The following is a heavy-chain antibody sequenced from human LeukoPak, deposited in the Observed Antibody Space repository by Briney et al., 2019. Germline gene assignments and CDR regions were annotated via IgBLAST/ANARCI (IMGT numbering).Heavy chain of an antibody. CDR1: GFTFSSYA. Sequence: HPGGSLRLSCAASGFTFSSYAMSWVRQPPGKGLEWVSAISGSGGSTYDADTVKGRFTISTDNSKNTLYLQMNSLRAEDTAVYYCAKDLAFNIAVAGGAAKFPYDYWGQGTLVTVSS. V-gene: IGHV3-23*01. D-gene: IGHD6-19*01. CDR2: ISGSGGST. J-gene: IGHJ4*02. CDR3: AKDLAFNIAVAGGAAKFPYDY.